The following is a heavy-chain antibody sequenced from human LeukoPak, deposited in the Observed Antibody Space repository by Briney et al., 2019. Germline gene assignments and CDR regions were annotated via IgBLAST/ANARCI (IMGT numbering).Heavy chain of an antibody. J-gene: IGHJ4*02. CDR2: IYYSGST. CDR3: ARVRRGSSGYPFDY. CDR1: GGSINSYY. Sequence: SETLSLTCTVSGGSINSYYWSWIRQPPGKGLEWIGYIYYSGSTNYNPSLKSRVTISVDTSKNQFSPKLSSVTAADTAVYYCARVRRGSSGYPFDYWGQGTLVTVSS. V-gene: IGHV4-59*12. D-gene: IGHD3-22*01.